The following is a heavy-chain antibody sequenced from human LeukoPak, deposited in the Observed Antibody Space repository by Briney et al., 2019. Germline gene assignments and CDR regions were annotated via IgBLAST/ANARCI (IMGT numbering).Heavy chain of an antibody. CDR1: GGSISSYY. Sequence: SETLSLTCTVSGGSISSYYWSWIRQPPGKGLEWIEYIYTSGSTNYNPSLKSRVTISVDTSKNQFSLKLSSVTAADTAVYYCARQSGYSYGYDYWGQGTLVTVSS. J-gene: IGHJ4*02. V-gene: IGHV4-4*09. D-gene: IGHD5-18*01. CDR2: IYTSGST. CDR3: ARQSGYSYGYDY.